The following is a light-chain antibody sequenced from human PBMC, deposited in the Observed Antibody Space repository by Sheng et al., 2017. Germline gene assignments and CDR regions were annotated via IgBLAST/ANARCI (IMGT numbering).Light chain of an antibody. Sequence: EIVMTQSPATLSVSPGERATLSCRASESVSSNLAWYQHKPGQAPSLLIYGASTRDTGIPARFSGSGSGTDFTLTISSLQSEDFAVYYCQQYNNWPLTFGGGTKVEYK. CDR2: GAS. J-gene: IGKJ4*01. CDR1: ESVSSN. CDR3: QQYNNWPLT. V-gene: IGKV3-15*01.